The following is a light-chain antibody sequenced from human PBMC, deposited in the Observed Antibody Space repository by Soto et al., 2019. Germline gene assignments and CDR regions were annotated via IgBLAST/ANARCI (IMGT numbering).Light chain of an antibody. V-gene: IGKV3-11*01. Sequence: EIVLTQSPATLSLSPGESVTLSCRASESVSSYLAWYQQKPGQAPRLLIHDASNRATDIPARFSGSGSGTDFTLTISSLESEDFGVYYCQQRGKWPRTFGQGTKLEIK. CDR3: QQRGKWPRT. CDR2: DAS. J-gene: IGKJ2*01. CDR1: ESVSSY.